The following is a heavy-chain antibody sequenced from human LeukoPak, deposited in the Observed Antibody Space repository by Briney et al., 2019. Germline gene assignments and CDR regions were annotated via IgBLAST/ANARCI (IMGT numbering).Heavy chain of an antibody. CDR3: ASRNPHYGDFYIDN. J-gene: IGHJ4*02. D-gene: IGHD4-17*01. V-gene: IGHV3-7*03. Sequence: GGSLRLSCEVSGFTLSDYSMHWVRQAPGKGLEWVANIKQDGSEKYYVDSVKGRFTISRDNAKNSLYLQMNSLRAEDSAVYFCASRNPHYGDFYIDNWGQGTLVIVSS. CDR2: IKQDGSEK. CDR1: GFTLSDYS.